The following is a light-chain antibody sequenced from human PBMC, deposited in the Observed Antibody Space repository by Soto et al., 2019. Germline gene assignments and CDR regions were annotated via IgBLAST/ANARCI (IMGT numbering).Light chain of an antibody. CDR1: SFNVGNNY. V-gene: IGLV1-51*02. CDR2: END. CDR3: GTWDASLTAGV. Sequence: QSVLTQTPSISAAPGQTVTISCSGSSFNVGNNYVSWYQRLPGSAHKLLISENDKRPSDVPDRFSGSKSGTTATLGITGLQTGDEAEYYCGTWDASLTAGVFGGGTKLTVL. J-gene: IGLJ3*02.